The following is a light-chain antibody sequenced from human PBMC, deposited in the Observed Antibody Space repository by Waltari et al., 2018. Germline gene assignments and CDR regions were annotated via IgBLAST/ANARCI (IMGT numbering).Light chain of an antibody. V-gene: IGLV4-69*01. Sequence: LVLTQSPSASASLGASVKLTCTLSSGYSSNVIAWLQQQPGKGPRYLMTVNSDGSHRKGDDIPGRFSASKSGTECYLTISSLQSEDEADYYCQTGGHGTWVFGGGTKLTVL. CDR2: VNSDGSH. CDR3: QTGGHGTWV. J-gene: IGLJ3*02. CDR1: SGYSSNV.